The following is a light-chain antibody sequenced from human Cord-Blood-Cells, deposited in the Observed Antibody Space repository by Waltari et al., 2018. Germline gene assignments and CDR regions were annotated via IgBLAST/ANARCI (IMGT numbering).Light chain of an antibody. CDR1: SSDVGGYNY. CDR2: DVS. CDR3: SSYTSSSTVV. V-gene: IGLV2-14*01. J-gene: IGLJ2*01. Sequence: QSALTQPASVSGSPGQSITISCTGTSSDVGGYNYVSWYQQHPGKAPKLMVYDVSKRPSGVSTRCYGSTSGNAAALPISGLQAEDEADDYCSSYTSSSTVVFGGGTKLTVL.